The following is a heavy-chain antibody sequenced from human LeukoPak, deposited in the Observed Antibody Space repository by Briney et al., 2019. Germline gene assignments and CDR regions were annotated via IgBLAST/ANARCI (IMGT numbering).Heavy chain of an antibody. CDR3: ARMRILGATDGYGMDV. CDR2: IYYSGST. D-gene: IGHD1-26*01. Sequence: SETLSLTCTVSGGSTSSSSYYWGWIRQPPGKGLEWIGSIYYSGSTYYNPSLKSRVTISVDTSKNQFSLKLSSVTAADTAVYYCARMRILGATDGYGMDVWGQGTTVTVSS. CDR1: GGSTSSSSYY. J-gene: IGHJ6*02. V-gene: IGHV4-39*07.